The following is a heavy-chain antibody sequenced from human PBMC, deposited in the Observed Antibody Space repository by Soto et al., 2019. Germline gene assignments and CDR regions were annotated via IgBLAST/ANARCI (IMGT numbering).Heavy chain of an antibody. CDR2: VTGAGGT. CDR1: GFTVSSHA. V-gene: IGHV3-23*01. J-gene: IGHJ3*02. Sequence: EVQVLESGGGLVQHGGSLRLSCEGSGFTVSSHAMTWIRQAPGKGPDGVSTVTGAGGTYYADSVKGRFAMSRDTSENTLYLQMNSLGAEDTAAYYCAPHVSCSGGSCQYDAFAIRGQGTMVTVSS. CDR3: APHVSCSGGSCQYDAFAI. D-gene: IGHD2-15*01.